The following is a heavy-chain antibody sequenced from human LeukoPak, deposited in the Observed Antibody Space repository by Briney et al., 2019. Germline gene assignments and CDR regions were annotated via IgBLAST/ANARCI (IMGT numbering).Heavy chain of an antibody. D-gene: IGHD3-22*01. CDR3: ARQGRHSSGYYLDY. CDR2: INHSGST. CDR1: GGSFSGYY. Sequence: SETLSLTCAVYGGSFSGYYWSWIRQPPGKGLEWIGEINHSGSTNYNPSLKSRVTISVDTSKNQFSLKLSSVTAADTAVYYCARQGRHSSGYYLDYWGQGTLVTVSS. V-gene: IGHV4-34*01. J-gene: IGHJ4*02.